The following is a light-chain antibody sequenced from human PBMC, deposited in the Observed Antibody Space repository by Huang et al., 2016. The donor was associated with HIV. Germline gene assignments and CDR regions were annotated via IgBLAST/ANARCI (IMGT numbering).Light chain of an antibody. CDR1: QDISNY. Sequence: DIQMTQSPSSLSASVGDRVTITCQASQDISNYLNWYQQKPGNAPTLLIYDASNLETGVPSRFSGSGSGTDFTFTISSLQPEDIATYYCQQYDNLLTFGPGTKVDIK. CDR2: DAS. J-gene: IGKJ3*01. V-gene: IGKV1-33*01. CDR3: QQYDNLLT.